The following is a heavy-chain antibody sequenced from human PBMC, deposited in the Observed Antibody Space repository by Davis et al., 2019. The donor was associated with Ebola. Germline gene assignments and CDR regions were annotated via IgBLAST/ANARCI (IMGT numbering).Heavy chain of an antibody. J-gene: IGHJ6*02. CDR3: ARGGHYCSGGNCYYYYYYYGMDV. CDR1: GFTFSDYY. V-gene: IGHV3-11*04. CDR2: IASGGHIK. Sequence: GESLKISCAASGFTFSDYYMTWIRQAPGKGLEWISYIASGGHIKYYSDSVKGRFTISRDNAKNSLYLQMNSLRAEDTAVYYCARGGHYCSGGNCYYYYYYYGMDVWGQGTTVTVSS. D-gene: IGHD2-15*01.